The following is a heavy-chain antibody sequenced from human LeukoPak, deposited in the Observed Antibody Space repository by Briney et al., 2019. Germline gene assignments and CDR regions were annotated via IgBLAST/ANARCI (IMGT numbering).Heavy chain of an antibody. CDR2: ISSSSSYT. J-gene: IGHJ4*02. D-gene: IGHD1-26*01. CDR3: ARALVGATHFDY. Sequence: PGGSLRLSCAASGFTFSDYYMSWIRQAPEKGLEWVSYISSSSSYTNYADSVKGRFTISRDNAKNALYLQMNSLRAEDTAVYYCARALVGATHFDYWGQGTLGTVSS. V-gene: IGHV3-11*05. CDR1: GFTFSDYY.